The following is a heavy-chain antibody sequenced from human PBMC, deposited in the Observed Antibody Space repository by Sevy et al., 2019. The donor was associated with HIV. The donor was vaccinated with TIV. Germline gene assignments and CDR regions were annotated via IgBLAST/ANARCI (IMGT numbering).Heavy chain of an antibody. CDR2: IYRGGST. D-gene: IGHD5-18*01. J-gene: IGHJ6*02. CDR3: ASADVDTAMVNYYYGMDV. Sequence: GESLKISCAASGFTVSSNYMSWVRQAPGKGLEWVSVIYRGGSTYYADSVKGRFTISRDNSKNTLYLQMNSLRAEDTAVYYCASADVDTAMVNYYYGMDVWGQGTTVTVSS. CDR1: GFTVSSNY. V-gene: IGHV3-53*01.